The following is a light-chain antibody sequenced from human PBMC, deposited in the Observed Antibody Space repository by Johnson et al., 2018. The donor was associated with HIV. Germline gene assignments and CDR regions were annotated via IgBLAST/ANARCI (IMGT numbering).Light chain of an antibody. Sequence: QSVLTQPPSVSAAPGQKVTISCSGSNSNIGNNYVSWYQHLPGTAPKLLIYDNDQRPSGIPDRFSASKSGTSATLALTGLHTGDGADYYCGTWDSSRNASYVFGSGTSVTVL. CDR2: DND. J-gene: IGLJ1*01. V-gene: IGLV1-51*01. CDR1: NSNIGNNY. CDR3: GTWDSSRNASYV.